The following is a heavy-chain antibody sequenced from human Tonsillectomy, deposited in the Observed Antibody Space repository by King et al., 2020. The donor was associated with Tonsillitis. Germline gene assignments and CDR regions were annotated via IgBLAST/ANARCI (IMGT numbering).Heavy chain of an antibody. J-gene: IGHJ3*02. CDR3: ARGMTAVVVEGDAFDI. CDR2: SSPYNGNT. D-gene: IGHD3-22*01. Sequence: VQLVESGAEVKKPGASVKVSCKASGYIFTSYGLSWVRQAPGQGREWMGWSSPYNGNTNYIQKFQGRVTMTIDTSTSTAYMELRSVRSDDTAVYFCARGMTAVVVEGDAFDIWRQGTIVTVPS. CDR1: GYIFTSYG. V-gene: IGHV1-18*04.